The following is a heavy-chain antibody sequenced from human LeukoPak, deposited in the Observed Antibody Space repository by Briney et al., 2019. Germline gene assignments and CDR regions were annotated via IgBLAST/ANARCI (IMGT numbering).Heavy chain of an antibody. D-gene: IGHD5-18*01. J-gene: IGHJ3*02. CDR1: GGSISSSSYY. V-gene: IGHV4-39*01. CDR2: IYYSGST. Sequence: SETLSLTCTVSGGSISSSSYYWGWIRQPPGKGLEWIGSIYYSGSTYYNPSLKSRVTISVDTSKNQFSLKLSSVTAADTAVYYCARGATRGYSYGRDAFDIWGQGTMVTVSS. CDR3: ARGATRGYSYGRDAFDI.